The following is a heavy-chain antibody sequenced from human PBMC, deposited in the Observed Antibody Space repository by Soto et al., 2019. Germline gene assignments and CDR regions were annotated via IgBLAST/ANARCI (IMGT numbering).Heavy chain of an antibody. CDR2: IFSNDET. Sequence: QVTLKESGPVLVKPTETLTLTCTVSGFSLSNARMGVTWIRQPPGKALEWLAHIFSNDETSYSTSLKSRLTISKYTSKSQVVLTMTNMDPLDTATYYCARQASDSGPIVDYYGLHVWGQGTTVTVSS. D-gene: IGHD6-19*01. V-gene: IGHV2-26*01. J-gene: IGHJ6*02. CDR3: ARQASDSGPIVDYYGLHV. CDR1: GFSLSNARMG.